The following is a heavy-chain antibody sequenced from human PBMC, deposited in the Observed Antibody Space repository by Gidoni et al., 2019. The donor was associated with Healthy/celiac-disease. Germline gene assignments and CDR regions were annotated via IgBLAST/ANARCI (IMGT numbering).Heavy chain of an antibody. CDR2: INPRGGST. Sequence: QVQLVQSGAEVKKPGASVKVSCKASGYTFTSYYMHWVRQAPGQGLEWMGIINPRGGSTSYAQKFQGRVTMTRDTSTSTVYMELSSLRSEDTAVYYCAREGSMTTVITRGWFDPWGQGTLVTVSS. V-gene: IGHV1-46*01. D-gene: IGHD4-17*01. CDR1: GYTFTSYY. CDR3: AREGSMTTVITRGWFDP. J-gene: IGHJ5*02.